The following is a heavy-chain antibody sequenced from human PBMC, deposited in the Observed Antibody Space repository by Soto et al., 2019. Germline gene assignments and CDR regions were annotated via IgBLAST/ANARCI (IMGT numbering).Heavy chain of an antibody. J-gene: IGHJ4*02. CDR1: GFTFSSYG. CDR3: ARELGIAAAPNYPIDY. Sequence: QPGGSLRLSCAASGFTFSSYGMHWVRQAPGKGLEWVAVIWYDGSNKYYADSVKGRFTISRDNSKNTLYLQMNSLRAEDTAVYYCARELGIAAAPNYPIDYWGQGT. V-gene: IGHV3-33*01. CDR2: IWYDGSNK. D-gene: IGHD6-13*01.